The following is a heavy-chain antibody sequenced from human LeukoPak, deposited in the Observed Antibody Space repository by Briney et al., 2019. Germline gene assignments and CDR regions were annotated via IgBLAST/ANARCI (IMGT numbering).Heavy chain of an antibody. CDR2: ISGSGGST. J-gene: IGHJ4*02. CDR1: GFTFSSYA. V-gene: IGHV3-23*01. CDR3: AKPLGQGAAAPLGDY. D-gene: IGHD6-13*01. Sequence: QSGGSLRLSCAAAGFTFSSYAMSWVRQAPGKGLEWVSAISGSGGSTYYADSVKGRFTISRDNSKNTLYLQMNSLRAEDTAVYYCAKPLGQGAAAPLGDYWGQGTLVTVSS.